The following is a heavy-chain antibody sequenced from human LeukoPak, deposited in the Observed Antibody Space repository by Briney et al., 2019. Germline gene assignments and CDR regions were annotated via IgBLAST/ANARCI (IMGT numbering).Heavy chain of an antibody. Sequence: GGSLRLSCVASGFTFSLYWMTGFRQAPGKGLEWVANIKHDGSEKYYVDSVKGRFTISRDNAKKSLYLQMNSLRGEDTAVYYCARGRSTEYWGQGTLVTVSS. CDR3: ARGRSTEY. J-gene: IGHJ4*02. V-gene: IGHV3-7*01. CDR1: GFTFSLYW. CDR2: IKHDGSEK.